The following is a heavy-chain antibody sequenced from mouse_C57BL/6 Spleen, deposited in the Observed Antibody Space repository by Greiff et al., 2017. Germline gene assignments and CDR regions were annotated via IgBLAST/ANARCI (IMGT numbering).Heavy chain of an antibody. D-gene: IGHD3-2*02. CDR2: INPNNGGT. J-gene: IGHJ2*01. CDR1: GYTFTDYN. Sequence: VQLQQSGPELVKPGASVKMSCKASGYTFTDYNMHWVKQSHGKSLEWIGYINPNNGGTSYNQKFQGKATLTVNKSSSTAYMELRSLTSEDSAVYYCASTAQATFYFDYWGQGTTLTVSS. CDR3: ASTAQATFYFDY. V-gene: IGHV1-22*01.